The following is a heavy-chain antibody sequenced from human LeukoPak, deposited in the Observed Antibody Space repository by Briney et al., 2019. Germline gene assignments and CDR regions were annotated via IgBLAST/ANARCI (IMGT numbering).Heavy chain of an antibody. D-gene: IGHD4-11*01. CDR2: FKTNYNQV. V-gene: IGHV3-23*05. J-gene: IGHJ4*02. Sequence: GGSLRLSCVASGLTFSDYAMNWVRQAPGKGLEWVSTFKTNYNQVYYAESVRGRFTISTDNSKNTAYLQMNSLRVEDTALYYCARSVPDYTRFDFWGQGALVTVSS. CDR3: ARSVPDYTRFDF. CDR1: GLTFSDYA.